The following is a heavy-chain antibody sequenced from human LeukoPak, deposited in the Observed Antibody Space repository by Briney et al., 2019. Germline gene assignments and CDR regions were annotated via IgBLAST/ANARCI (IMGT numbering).Heavy chain of an antibody. J-gene: IGHJ4*02. CDR1: GFTFSSYW. V-gene: IGHV3-7*01. CDR2: IKHDGTEI. CDR3: ARSLDY. Sequence: GGSLRLSCAASGFTFSSYWMTWVRQAPGKGLEWVATIKHDGTEIYYVDSVKGRFTISRDNARSSLYLQMNSPRAEDTAVYYCARSLDYWGQGTLVTVSS.